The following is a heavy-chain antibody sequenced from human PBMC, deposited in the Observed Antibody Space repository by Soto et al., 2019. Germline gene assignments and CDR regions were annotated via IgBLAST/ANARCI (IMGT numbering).Heavy chain of an antibody. J-gene: IGHJ4*02. D-gene: IGHD3-22*01. CDR2: ISGSGGRT. Sequence: GGSLRLSCAASGFTFTTYTMSWVRQAPGKGLEWVSVISGSGGRTYYADSVQGRFTISRDNSKNTLYLQMNSLRAEDTAVYYCAKVLRSVVIPYFDYWGQGTLVTVSS. V-gene: IGHV3-23*01. CDR1: GFTFTTYT. CDR3: AKVLRSVVIPYFDY.